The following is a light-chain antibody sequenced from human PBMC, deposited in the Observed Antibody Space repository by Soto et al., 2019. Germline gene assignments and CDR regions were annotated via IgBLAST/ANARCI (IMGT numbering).Light chain of an antibody. CDR2: DVS. Sequence: QSALTQPASVSGSPGQSITISCTGTSSDVGGYNYVSWYQQHPGKAPKLMIYDVSNRPSGVSNRFSGPKSGNTASLTISGLQAEDEADYYCSSYTSSPYVFGTGTKVTVL. J-gene: IGLJ1*01. CDR3: SSYTSSPYV. CDR1: SSDVGGYNY. V-gene: IGLV2-14*01.